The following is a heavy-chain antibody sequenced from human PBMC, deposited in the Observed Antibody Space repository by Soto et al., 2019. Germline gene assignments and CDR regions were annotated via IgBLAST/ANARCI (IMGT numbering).Heavy chain of an antibody. V-gene: IGHV3-30*18. J-gene: IGHJ6*02. Sequence: QVQLVESGGDVVQPGESLRLSCVASGFTFRWFAMLWVRQAPGKGLEWVAAVSYEGTTKTYSDVVKGRFTISRDNSRNTVYLQLDNLRREDTAMYYWAKDDREAVAGAVHFYGMDVWCQGTSVSVSS. D-gene: IGHD6-19*01. CDR1: GFTFRWFA. CDR2: VSYEGTTK. CDR3: AKDDREAVAGAVHFYGMDV.